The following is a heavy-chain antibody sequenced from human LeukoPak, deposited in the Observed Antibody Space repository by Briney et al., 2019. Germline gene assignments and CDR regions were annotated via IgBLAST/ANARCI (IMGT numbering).Heavy chain of an antibody. CDR2: IRSKANRYST. CDR1: GFTSSDRY. V-gene: IGHV3-72*01. J-gene: IGHJ4*02. CDR3: ARGGPYSTSNY. D-gene: IGHD6-13*01. Sequence: GGSLRLSCAASGFTSSDRYMDWVRQAPGKGLEWVGRIRSKANRYSTEYAAPVKGRFTILRDDSKNSVYLQMSSLKTEDSAVYYCARGGPYSTSNYWGQGTLVTVSS.